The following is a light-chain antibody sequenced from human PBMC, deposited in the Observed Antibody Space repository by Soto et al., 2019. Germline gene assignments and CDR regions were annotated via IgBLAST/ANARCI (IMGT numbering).Light chain of an antibody. CDR1: ESVSSN. V-gene: IGKV3-15*01. CDR2: RAS. J-gene: IGKJ1*01. CDR3: KQYNNWPPWT. Sequence: EIVMTQSPATLSVSPGESATLSCRATESVSSNLAWFQQKPGQAPRLLIYRASTRATGIPARFSGSGSGTEFTLTISSLQSEDFAVYFCKQYNNWPPWTLGQGTKVDIK.